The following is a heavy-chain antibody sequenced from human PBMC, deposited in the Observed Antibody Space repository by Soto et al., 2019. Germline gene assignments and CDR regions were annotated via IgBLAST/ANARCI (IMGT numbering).Heavy chain of an antibody. CDR3: ARIGDYVAFDY. Sequence: NPSETLSLTCAVYGGSFSGYYWSWIRQPPGKGLEWIGEINHSGSTNYNPSLKSRVTISVDTSKNQFSLKLSSVTAADTAVYYCARIGDYVAFDYWGQGTLVTVSS. D-gene: IGHD4-17*01. J-gene: IGHJ4*02. CDR1: GGSFSGYY. V-gene: IGHV4-34*01. CDR2: INHSGST.